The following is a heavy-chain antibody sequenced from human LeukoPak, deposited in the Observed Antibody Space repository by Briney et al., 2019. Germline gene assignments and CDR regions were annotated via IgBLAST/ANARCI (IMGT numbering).Heavy chain of an antibody. CDR1: GFTFSSHW. CDR2: IKPDGSET. J-gene: IGHJ4*02. Sequence: GGSLRLSCAASGFTFSSHWVYWVRQAPGKGLEWVANIKPDGSETFYVESVKGQFTISRDNAKNSLYLQMNSLRAEDTAVYYCTRIIVEVPGVSDYCDSWGQGTLVTVSS. V-gene: IGHV3-7*05. CDR3: TRIIVEVPGVSDYCDS. D-gene: IGHD2-2*01.